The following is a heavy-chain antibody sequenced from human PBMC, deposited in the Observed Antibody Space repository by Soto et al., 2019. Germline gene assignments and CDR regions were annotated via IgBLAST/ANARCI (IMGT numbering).Heavy chain of an antibody. CDR1: GFTFSSYA. J-gene: IGHJ6*03. Sequence: GGSLRLSCAASGFTFSSYAMHWVRQAPGKGLEYVSAISSNGGSTYYANSVKGRFTISRDNSKNTLYLQMGSLRAEDMAVYDCARGNGDVVVGPAFAYYYYYMDVWGKGTTVTVSS. CDR3: ARGNGDVVVGPAFAYYYYYMDV. V-gene: IGHV3-64*01. CDR2: ISSNGGST. D-gene: IGHD2-2*01.